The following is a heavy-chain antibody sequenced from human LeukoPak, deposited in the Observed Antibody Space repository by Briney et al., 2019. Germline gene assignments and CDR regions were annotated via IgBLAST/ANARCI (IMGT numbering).Heavy chain of an antibody. CDR3: AKGTDIVAPTARMDV. CDR2: ISGGVGST. J-gene: IGHJ6*02. D-gene: IGHD5-12*01. Sequence: PGGSLRLSCAASGFTYSSYAMAWVRQAPGKGLEWVSAISGGVGSTYYADSVMGRFTISRDNSKNTLYLQMNSLRVEDTAVYFCAKGTDIVAPTARMDVWGQGTTVTVS. V-gene: IGHV3-23*01. CDR1: GFTYSSYA.